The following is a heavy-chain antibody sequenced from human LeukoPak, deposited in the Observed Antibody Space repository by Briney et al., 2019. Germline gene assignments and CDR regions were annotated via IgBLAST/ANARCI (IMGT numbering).Heavy chain of an antibody. D-gene: IGHD6-19*01. J-gene: IGHJ6*03. Sequence: GGSLRLSCAACGFILSSWWMSGVRQAPGKGREGVGNIKREGSEIYYVYCVKVRFTISRDNAKNSLYLQMNRLRAEDTAVYYCARRAIAVAGIYYYYSMDVWGKGTTVTVSS. CDR1: GFILSSWW. CDR2: IKREGSEI. CDR3: ARRAIAVAGIYYYYSMDV. V-gene: IGHV3-7*01.